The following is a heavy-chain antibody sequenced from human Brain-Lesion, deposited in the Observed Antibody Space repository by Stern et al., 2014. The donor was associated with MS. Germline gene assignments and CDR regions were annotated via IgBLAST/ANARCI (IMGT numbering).Heavy chain of an antibody. CDR1: GGSVSSTTYA. CDR2: IYYSGNT. CDR3: AGEEDIRYCSGGSCTGNWFDP. J-gene: IGHJ5*02. Sequence: QVQLQESGPGLVKPSETLSLTCTVAGGSVSSTTYAWAWIRQPPRKGLEWIGPIYYSGNTHYSPSLTSRLTISLATPTNLFSPQRGSVTAADTAVYYCAGEEDIRYCSGGSCTGNWFDPWGQGTLVTVSS. V-gene: IGHV4-39*01. D-gene: IGHD2-15*01.